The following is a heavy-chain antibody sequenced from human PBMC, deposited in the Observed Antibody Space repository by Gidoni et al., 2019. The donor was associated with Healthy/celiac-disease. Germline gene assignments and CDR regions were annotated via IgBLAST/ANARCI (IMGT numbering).Heavy chain of an antibody. CDR1: GGSISSSRYY. V-gene: IGHV4-39*01. J-gene: IGHJ3*02. CDR3: AEISLIAAAGQDAFDI. D-gene: IGHD6-13*01. Sequence: QLQLQESGPGLVKPSETLSLTCTVSGGSISSSRYYWGWIRQPPGTGLEWIGSIYYSGSTYYNPSLKSRVTISVDTSKNQFSLKLSSVTAADTAVYYCAEISLIAAAGQDAFDIWGQGTMVTVSS. CDR2: IYYSGST.